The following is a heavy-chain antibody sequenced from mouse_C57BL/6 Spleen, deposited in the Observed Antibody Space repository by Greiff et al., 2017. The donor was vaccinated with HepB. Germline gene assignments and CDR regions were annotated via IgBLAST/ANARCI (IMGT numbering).Heavy chain of an antibody. CDR2: INPNNGGT. CDR3: ARRGYGNYVYYAMDY. CDR1: GYTFTDYN. J-gene: IGHJ4*01. V-gene: IGHV1-18*01. Sequence: VQLKQSGPELVKPGASVKIPCKASGYTFTDYNMDWVKQSHGKSLEWIGDINPNNGGTIYNQKFKGKATLTVDKSSSTAYMELRSLTSEDTAVYYCARRGYGNYVYYAMDYWGQGTSVTVSS. D-gene: IGHD2-10*02.